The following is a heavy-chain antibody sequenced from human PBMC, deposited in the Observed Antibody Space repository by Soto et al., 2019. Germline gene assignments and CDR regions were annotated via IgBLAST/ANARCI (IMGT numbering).Heavy chain of an antibody. J-gene: IGHJ4*02. CDR2: TYYRSNWRH. Sequence: SQTLSLTCAISGDSVSSNTAAWNWIRSSPSRGLEWLGRTYYRSNWRHDYAVSVKSRITVNPDTSKNHFSLQLNSVPPDDTAVYYCARGVAGSGFDLWGQGTLVTSPQ. CDR3: ARGVAGSGFDL. V-gene: IGHV6-1*01. D-gene: IGHD6-19*01. CDR1: GDSVSSNTAA.